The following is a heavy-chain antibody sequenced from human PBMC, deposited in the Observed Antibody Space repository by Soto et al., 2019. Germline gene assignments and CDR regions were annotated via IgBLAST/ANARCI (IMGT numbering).Heavy chain of an antibody. J-gene: IGHJ3*01. CDR1: GFSFSTYA. CDR2: ISYDGSNA. D-gene: IGHD3-10*01. CDR3: ASDGGGFGEFILNSYDAFER. Sequence: QEQLVESGGGVVQPGTSLRLSCTASGFSFSTYAMYWVRQAPGKGLEWVAIISYDGSNAQYADSVTGRFTVARDNSKNTLYLQMRSLTDEDTVVYYCASDGGGFGEFILNSYDAFERWGQGNLVTVSS. V-gene: IGHV3-30*04.